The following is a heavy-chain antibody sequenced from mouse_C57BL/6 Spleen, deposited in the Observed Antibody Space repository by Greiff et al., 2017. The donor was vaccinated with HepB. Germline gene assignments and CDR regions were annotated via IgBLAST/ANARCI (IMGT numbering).Heavy chain of an antibody. D-gene: IGHD2-2*01. CDR3: ARYGYDIYAMDY. Sequence: LQESGAELVKPGASVKISCKASGYAFSSYWMNWVKQRPGKGLEWIGQIYPGDGDTNYNGKFKGKATLTADKSSSTAYMQLSSLTSEDSAVYFCARYGYDIYAMDYWGQGTSVTVSS. CDR2: IYPGDGDT. J-gene: IGHJ4*01. CDR1: GYAFSSYW. V-gene: IGHV1-80*01.